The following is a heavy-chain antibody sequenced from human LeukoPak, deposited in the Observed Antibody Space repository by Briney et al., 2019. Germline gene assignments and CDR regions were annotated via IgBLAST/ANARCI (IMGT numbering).Heavy chain of an antibody. V-gene: IGHV1-2*02. CDR3: ARYVYCSSTSCYVKNAFDI. CDR2: INPNSGGT. J-gene: IGHJ3*02. CDR1: GYTFTGYY. Sequence: ASVKVSCKASGYTFTGYYMHWVRQAPGQGLDWMGWINPNSGGTNYAQKFQGRVTMTRDTSISTAYMELSRLRSVDTAVYYCARYVYCSSTSCYVKNAFDIWAKGQWSPSLQ. D-gene: IGHD2-2*01.